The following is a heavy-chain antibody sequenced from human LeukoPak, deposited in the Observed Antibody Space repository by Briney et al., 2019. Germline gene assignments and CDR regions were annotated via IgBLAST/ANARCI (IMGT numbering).Heavy chain of an antibody. V-gene: IGHV4-59*01. CDR3: ARATYYYDSSGFEFDY. CDR1: GGSISSYY. CDR2: IYYSGST. Sequence: ASETLSLTCTVSGGSISSYYWSWIRQPPGKGLEWIAYIYYSGSTNYNPSLKSRVTISVDTSKNQFSLKLSSVTAADTAVYYCARATYYYDSSGFEFDYWGQGTLVTVSS. D-gene: IGHD3-22*01. J-gene: IGHJ4*02.